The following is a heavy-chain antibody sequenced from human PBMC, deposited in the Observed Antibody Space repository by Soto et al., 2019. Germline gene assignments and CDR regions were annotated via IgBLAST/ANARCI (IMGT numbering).Heavy chain of an antibody. CDR2: IYSDGNT. V-gene: IGHV3-53*01. CDR3: ARVNPPYP. Sequence: SGGSLRLSCAASGFTVSSNFMSWVRQAPGKGLQWASIIYSDGNTYYADSVKGRFTISRDVSKNTLYLQMNSLRADDTAVYYCARVNPPYPWGQGTLVTLSS. CDR1: GFTVSSNF. J-gene: IGHJ5*02.